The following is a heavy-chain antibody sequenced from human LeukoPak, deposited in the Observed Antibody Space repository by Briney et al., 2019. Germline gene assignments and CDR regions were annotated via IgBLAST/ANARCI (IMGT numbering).Heavy chain of an antibody. V-gene: IGHV3-30-3*01. J-gene: IGHJ3*02. CDR2: ISYDGSNK. CDR1: GFTFSNAW. CDR3: ASNSGSYSPDAFDI. D-gene: IGHD1-26*01. Sequence: QPGGSLRLSCAASGFTFSNAWMNWVRQAPGKGLEWVAVISYDGSNKYYADSVKGRFTISRDNSKNTLYLQMNSLRAEDTAVYYCASNSGSYSPDAFDIWGQGTMVTVSS.